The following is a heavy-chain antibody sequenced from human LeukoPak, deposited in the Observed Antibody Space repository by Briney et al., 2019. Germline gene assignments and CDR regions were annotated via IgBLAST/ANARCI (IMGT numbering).Heavy chain of an antibody. CDR3: ARDEGYYYGSGSYYQPFDY. Sequence: GGSLRLSCAASGFTFSSFAMHWVRQAPGKGLDWVAVISYDGSNKYYADSVKGRFTISRDNSKNSLYLQMNSLRPEDTAVYYCARDEGYYYGSGSYYQPFDYWGQGTLVTVSS. J-gene: IGHJ4*02. V-gene: IGHV3-30-3*01. CDR2: ISYDGSNK. CDR1: GFTFSSFA. D-gene: IGHD3-10*01.